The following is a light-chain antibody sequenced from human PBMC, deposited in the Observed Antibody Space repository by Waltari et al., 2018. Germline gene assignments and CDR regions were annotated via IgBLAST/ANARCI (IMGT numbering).Light chain of an antibody. CDR1: QSIGRS. CDR2: GAS. J-gene: IGKJ1*01. Sequence: VSTQSPRPLSLSPGERATLSCRASQSIGRSLAWYQQKPGQAPKLLIYGASSRATGVPDRFSGSGSGTDFSLTISRLEPEDFAVYYCQHYVRLPATFGEGTKVEIK. V-gene: IGKV3-20*01. CDR3: QHYVRLPAT.